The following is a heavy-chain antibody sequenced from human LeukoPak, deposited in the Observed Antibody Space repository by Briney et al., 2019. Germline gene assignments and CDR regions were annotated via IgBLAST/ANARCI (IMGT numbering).Heavy chain of an antibody. J-gene: IGHJ4*02. V-gene: IGHV5-51*01. D-gene: IGHD6-19*01. CDR1: GYSFTSYW. CDR3: ARRTGVAGRVDY. CDR2: IYPSDSDT. Sequence: GGSLKIPCKGSGYSFTSYWIGWVGQLPGKGLEWMGIIYPSDSDTRYSPSFQGQVTISADKSVSTAYLQWSSLKASDTAMYYCARRTGVAGRVDYWGQGTLVTVSS.